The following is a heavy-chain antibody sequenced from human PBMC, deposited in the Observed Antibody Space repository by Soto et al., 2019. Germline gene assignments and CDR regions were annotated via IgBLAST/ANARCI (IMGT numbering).Heavy chain of an antibody. J-gene: IGHJ4*02. Sequence: ASVKVSCKASGGTFGSYAISWVRQAPGQGLEWMGQIMPIFGTTNYAQKFQDRVTITADESTSTAYMELSSLRSEDTAMYYCAKGPWNARERNYCDYWGQGALGTVSA. D-gene: IGHD1-1*01. CDR3: AKGPWNARERNYCDY. CDR1: GGTFGSYA. CDR2: IMPIFGTT. V-gene: IGHV1-69*13.